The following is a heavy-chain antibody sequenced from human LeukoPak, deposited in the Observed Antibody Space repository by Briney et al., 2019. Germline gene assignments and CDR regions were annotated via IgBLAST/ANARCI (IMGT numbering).Heavy chain of an antibody. J-gene: IGHJ4*02. Sequence: SGGSLRLSCAASGFTFSSYAMSWVRQAPGKGLEWVSAISGSGGSTYYADSVKGRFTISRDNSKNTLYLQMNSLRAEDKAVYYCATWHYYDSSGYYRPYYFDYWGQGTLVTVSS. V-gene: IGHV3-23*01. CDR1: GFTFSSYA. D-gene: IGHD3-22*01. CDR2: ISGSGGST. CDR3: ATWHYYDSSGYYRPYYFDY.